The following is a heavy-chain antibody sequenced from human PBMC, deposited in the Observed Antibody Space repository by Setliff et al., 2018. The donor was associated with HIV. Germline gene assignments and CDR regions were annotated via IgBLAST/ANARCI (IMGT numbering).Heavy chain of an antibody. V-gene: IGHV4-34*01. CDR1: GTSFSDYY. Sequence: SETLSLTCAVYGTSFSDYYWTWIRQPPGKGLEWIGEVNHSGTTNYNTSLKSRVTISGDTSKKQFSLKLSSVTAADTAVYYCARTYYYGSGSSNWFDPWGQGTLVTVSS. D-gene: IGHD3-10*01. CDR2: VNHSGTT. CDR3: ARTYYYGSGSSNWFDP. J-gene: IGHJ5*02.